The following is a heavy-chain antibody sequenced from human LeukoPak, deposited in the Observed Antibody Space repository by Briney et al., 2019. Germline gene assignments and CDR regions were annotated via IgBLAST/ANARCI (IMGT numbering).Heavy chain of an antibody. CDR1: GYTFTSFG. D-gene: IGHD6-19*01. J-gene: IGHJ3*02. CDR2: ISVYNGNT. V-gene: IGHV1-18*01. CDR3: ARDTGIAVAGPERRSAFDI. Sequence: GASVKVSCKASGYTFTSFGITWVRQAPGQGLEWMGWISVYNGNTNYAQKLQGRVTMTTDTSTSTAYMELRSLRSEDTAVYYCARDTGIAVAGPERRSAFDIWGQGTMVTVSS.